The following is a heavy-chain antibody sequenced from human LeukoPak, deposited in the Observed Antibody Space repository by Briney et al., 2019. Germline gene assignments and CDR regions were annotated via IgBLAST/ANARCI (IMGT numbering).Heavy chain of an antibody. Sequence: ASVKVSCKASGYTFTGYYMHWVRQAPGQGLEWMGWINPNSGGTNYAQKFQGRVTMTRDTSISTAYMELSRLRSDDTAMYYCARDGVGRGVVVAATPWGQGTLVTVSS. V-gene: IGHV1-2*02. D-gene: IGHD2-15*01. J-gene: IGHJ4*02. CDR1: GYTFTGYY. CDR3: ARDGVGRGVVVAATP. CDR2: INPNSGGT.